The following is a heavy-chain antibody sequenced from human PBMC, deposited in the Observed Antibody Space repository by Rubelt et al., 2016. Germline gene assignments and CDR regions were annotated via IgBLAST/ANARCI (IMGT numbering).Heavy chain of an antibody. CDR1: GFSLSTSGVG. CDR2: IYWDADE. J-gene: IGHJ4*02. CDR3: AHAAAKDGSGIHPPAYFEY. D-gene: IGHD3-10*01. Sequence: QITLKESGPTLAQPTQTLTLTCIFSGFSLSTSGVGVGWIRQPPGKALEWLALIYWDADERYSTSLKSRLTISKDTSKNQVFLTMTNMDPVETATYYGAHAAAKDGSGIHPPAYFEYWGQGILVTVSS. V-gene: IGHV2-5*02.